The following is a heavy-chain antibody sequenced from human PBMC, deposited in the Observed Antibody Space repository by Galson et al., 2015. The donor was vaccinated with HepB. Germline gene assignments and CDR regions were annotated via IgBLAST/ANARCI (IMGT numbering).Heavy chain of an antibody. CDR2: IWYDGSNK. Sequence: SLRLSCAASGFTFSSYGMHWVRQAPGKGLEWVAVIWYDGSNKYYADSVKGRFTISRDNSKNTLYLQMNSLRAEDTAVYYCARDGERRSSWKYYYYYYGMDVWGQGTTVTVSS. CDR3: ARDGERRSSWKYYYYYYGMDV. J-gene: IGHJ6*02. CDR1: GFTFSSYG. V-gene: IGHV3-33*01. D-gene: IGHD6-13*01.